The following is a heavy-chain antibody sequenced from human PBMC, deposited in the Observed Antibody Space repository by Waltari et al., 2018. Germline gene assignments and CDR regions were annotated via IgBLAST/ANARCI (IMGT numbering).Heavy chain of an antibody. J-gene: IGHJ4*02. CDR1: GGTFSSYA. V-gene: IGHV1-69*13. CDR2: IIPIFGTA. D-gene: IGHD1-26*01. CDR3: AKGRNRVGAPLFDY. Sequence: QVQLVQSGAEVKKPGSSVKVSCKASGGTFSSYAISWVRQAPGQGLAWMGGIIPIFGTANYAQKCQGRVTITADESTSTAYMELSSLRSEDTALYYCAKGRNRVGAPLFDYWGQGTLVTVSS.